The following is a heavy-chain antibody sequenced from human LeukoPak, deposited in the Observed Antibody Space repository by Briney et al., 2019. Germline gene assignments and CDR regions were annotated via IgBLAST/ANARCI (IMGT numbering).Heavy chain of an antibody. CDR3: AKAKRYCTNGVCYPPSSLYYYYYGMDV. J-gene: IGHJ6*02. CDR1: GFTFSSYW. Sequence: GGSLRLSCAASGFTFSSYWMSWVRQAPGKGLEWVANIKQDGSEKYYVDSVKGRFTISRDNAKNSLYLQMNSLRVEDTAVYYCAKAKRYCTNGVCYPPSSLYYYYYGMDVWGQGTTVTVSS. D-gene: IGHD2-8*01. V-gene: IGHV3-7*03. CDR2: IKQDGSEK.